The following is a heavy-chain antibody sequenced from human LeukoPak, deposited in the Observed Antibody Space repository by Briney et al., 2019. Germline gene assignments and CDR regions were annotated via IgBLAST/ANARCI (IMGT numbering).Heavy chain of an antibody. Sequence: ASVKVSCKASGYTFTSYGISWVRQAPGQGLEWMGWISAYNGNTNYAQKLQGRVTMTTDTSTSTAYMELRSLRSDDTAEYYCASVPWDIVVVPAAIDAFDIWGQGTMVTVSS. CDR2: ISAYNGNT. CDR3: ASVPWDIVVVPAAIDAFDI. D-gene: IGHD2-2*01. V-gene: IGHV1-18*01. CDR1: GYTFTSYG. J-gene: IGHJ3*02.